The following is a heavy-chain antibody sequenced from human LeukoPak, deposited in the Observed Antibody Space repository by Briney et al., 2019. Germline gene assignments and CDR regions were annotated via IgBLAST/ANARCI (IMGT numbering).Heavy chain of an antibody. J-gene: IGHJ4*02. V-gene: IGHV4-59*10. CDR3: ARGGNDYVWGSYRYYFDY. CDR1: GGSFSGYY. Sequence: SETLSLTCAVYGGSFSGYYWSWIRQPAGKGLEWIGRIYTSGSTNYNPSLKSRVTIPVDTSKNQFSLKLSSVTAADTAVYYCARGGNDYVWGSYRYYFDYWGQGILVTVSS. D-gene: IGHD3-16*02. CDR2: IYTSGST.